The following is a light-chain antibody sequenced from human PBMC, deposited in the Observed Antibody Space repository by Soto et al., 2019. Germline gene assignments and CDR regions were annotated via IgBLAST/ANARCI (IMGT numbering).Light chain of an antibody. J-gene: IGKJ2*01. V-gene: IGKV3-20*01. CDR1: QSVSSNY. Sequence: DIVLTQSPDTLSLSPGERATPSCRASQSVSSNYLAWYQQKPGQAPRLLIYGASTRATGIPDRFSGSGSGTDFTLTISRLEPEDFAVYYCQQYGSSSYTFGQGTKVDI. CDR2: GAS. CDR3: QQYGSSSYT.